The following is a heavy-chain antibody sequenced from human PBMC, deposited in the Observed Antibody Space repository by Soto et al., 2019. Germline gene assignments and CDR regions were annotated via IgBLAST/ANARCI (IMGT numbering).Heavy chain of an antibody. V-gene: IGHV5-10-1*01. CDR3: ASSVPDVLGTEIDY. D-gene: IGHD2-15*01. Sequence: GESRKISCKGSGYSFTSYWIRWVRQMPGKGLEWMGRIDPSDSYTNYSPSFQGHVTISADKSISTAYLQWSSLKASDTAMYYCASSVPDVLGTEIDYWGQGTLVTVSS. CDR1: GYSFTSYW. J-gene: IGHJ4*02. CDR2: IDPSDSYT.